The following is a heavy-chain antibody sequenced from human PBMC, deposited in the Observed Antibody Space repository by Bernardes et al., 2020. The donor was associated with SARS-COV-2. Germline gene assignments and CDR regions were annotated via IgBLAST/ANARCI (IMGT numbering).Heavy chain of an antibody. CDR3: AHYSSSWMFANDAFDI. V-gene: IGHV2-5*02. D-gene: IGHD6-13*01. Sequence: GPTLVKPTQTLTLTCTFSGFSLSTNGVGVGWIRQPPGEALEWLALIYWDDDKRYNPSLNSRLTITKDTSKNQVVLTMTNMDPVDTATYYCAHYSSSWMFANDAFDIWGQGTMVTVSS. J-gene: IGHJ3*02. CDR2: IYWDDDK. CDR1: GFSLSTNGVG.